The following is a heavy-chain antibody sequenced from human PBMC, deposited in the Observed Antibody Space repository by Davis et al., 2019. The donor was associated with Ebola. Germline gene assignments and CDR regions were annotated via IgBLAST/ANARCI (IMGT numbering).Heavy chain of an antibody. CDR2: IWYDGTQE. Sequence: GESLKISCTTSGFTFSHFGMHWVRQAPGKGLEWVAVIWYDGTQEYYGDSVKGRFTISRDNSKNTLYLQMNSLRAEDTAVYYCARVPLGRYYFDYWGQGTLVTVSS. D-gene: IGHD1-14*01. J-gene: IGHJ4*02. CDR1: GFTFSHFG. CDR3: ARVPLGRYYFDY. V-gene: IGHV3-33*01.